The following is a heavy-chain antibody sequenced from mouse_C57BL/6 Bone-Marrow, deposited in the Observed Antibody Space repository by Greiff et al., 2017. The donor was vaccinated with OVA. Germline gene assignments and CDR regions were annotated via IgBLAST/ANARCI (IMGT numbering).Heavy chain of an antibody. V-gene: IGHV1-69*01. Sequence: QVQLQQPGAELVMPGASVKLSCKASGYTFTSYWMHWVKQRPGQGLAWIGEIDPSDSYTNYNQKFKGKSTLTVDKSSSTAYMPLSSLTSEDSAVYSCARPGQQPAQATRFDYWGQGTTLTVSS. CDR2: IDPSDSYT. CDR3: ARPGQQPAQATRFDY. D-gene: IGHD3-2*02. J-gene: IGHJ2*01. CDR1: GYTFTSYW.